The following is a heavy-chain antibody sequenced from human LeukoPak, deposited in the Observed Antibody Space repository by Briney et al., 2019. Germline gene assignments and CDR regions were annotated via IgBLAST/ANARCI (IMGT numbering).Heavy chain of an antibody. CDR1: GFPVISNY. V-gene: IGHV3-53*01. CDR3: VVYFDWLFRIDY. Sequence: LGGSLRPPCAASGFPVISNYMSWVRQAPGKGRGWGSVIYSGGSTSYADSVKGRFTISRENSKNTLYLQMNSLRAEDPAVYYCVVYFDWLFRIDYWGQGTLVTVSS. J-gene: IGHJ4*02. CDR2: IYSGGST. D-gene: IGHD3-9*01.